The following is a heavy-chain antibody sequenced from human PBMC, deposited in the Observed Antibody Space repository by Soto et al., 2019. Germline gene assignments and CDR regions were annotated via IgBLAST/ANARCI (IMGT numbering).Heavy chain of an antibody. J-gene: IGHJ6*02. CDR2: ISSSSSTI. V-gene: IGHV3-48*02. Sequence: EVQLVESGGGLVQPGGSPRLSCAASGFTFSSYSMNWVRQAPGKGLEWVSYISSSSSTIYYADSVKGRFTISRDNAKNSLYLQMNSLRDEDTAVYYCARDGPNNGYSYGIYYYYYGMDVWGQGTTVTVSS. D-gene: IGHD5-18*01. CDR3: ARDGPNNGYSYGIYYYYYGMDV. CDR1: GFTFSSYS.